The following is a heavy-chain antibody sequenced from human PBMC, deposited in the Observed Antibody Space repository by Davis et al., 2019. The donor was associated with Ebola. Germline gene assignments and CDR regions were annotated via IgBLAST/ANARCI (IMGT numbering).Heavy chain of an antibody. CDR2: ISGSGGST. CDR3: AKGRSIAAAGFDY. J-gene: IGHJ4*02. CDR1: GFTFSNAW. Sequence: GESLKISCAASGFTFSNAWMSWVRQAPGKGLEWVSAISGSGGSTYYADSVKGRFTISRDNSKNTLYLQMNSLRAEDTAVYYCAKGRSIAAAGFDYWGQGTLVTVSS. D-gene: IGHD6-13*01. V-gene: IGHV3-23*01.